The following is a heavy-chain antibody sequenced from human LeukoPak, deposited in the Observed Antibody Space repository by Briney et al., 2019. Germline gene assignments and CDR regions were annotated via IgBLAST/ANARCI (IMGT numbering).Heavy chain of an antibody. CDR3: VRVGNYREFDY. Sequence: GGSLRLSGAGSGFTFSNYAMNWVRKAPGKGLEWVSAISGSGGSTYYADSVKGRFTISRDNSKNTLYLQVNSLRAEDMAVYYCVRVGNYREFDYWGQGTLVTVS. CDR1: GFTFSNYA. CDR2: ISGSGGST. D-gene: IGHD1-7*01. V-gene: IGHV3-23*01. J-gene: IGHJ4*02.